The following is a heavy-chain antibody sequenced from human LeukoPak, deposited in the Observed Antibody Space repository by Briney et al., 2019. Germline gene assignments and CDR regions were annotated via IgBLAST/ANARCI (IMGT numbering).Heavy chain of an antibody. CDR3: ARLTFYYDILTGYHNFDY. Sequence: GESLKISCKGSGYSFTSYWIGWVRQMPGKGLEWMGIIYPGDSDTRYSPSFQGQVTISADKSISTAYLQWSSLKASDTAMYYCARLTFYYDILTGYHNFDYWGQGTLVTVSS. V-gene: IGHV5-51*01. D-gene: IGHD3-9*01. J-gene: IGHJ4*02. CDR2: IYPGDSDT. CDR1: GYSFTSYW.